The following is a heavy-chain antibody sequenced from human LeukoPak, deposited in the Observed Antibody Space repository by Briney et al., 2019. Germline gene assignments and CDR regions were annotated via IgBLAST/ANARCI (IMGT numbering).Heavy chain of an antibody. V-gene: IGHV1-46*01. CDR3: ARDGAEDYFDY. CDR1: GYTFTSYY. J-gene: IGHJ4*02. Sequence: GASVKVSCKASGYTFTSYYMHWVRQAPGQGLEWMGIINPSGGSTSYAQKFQGRVTMTRDTSTSTVYMELSSLRSEDAAVYYCARDGAEDYFDYWGQGTLVTVSS. CDR2: INPSGGST.